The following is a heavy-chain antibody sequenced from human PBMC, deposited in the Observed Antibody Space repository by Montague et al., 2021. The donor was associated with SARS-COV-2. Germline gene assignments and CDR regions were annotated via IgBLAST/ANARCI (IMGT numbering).Heavy chain of an antibody. CDR2: ITNSGSV. J-gene: IGHJ6*02. CDR3: SRQKLRPPKPIKKEFYYYGLDI. CDR1: GGSFSRYS. Sequence: SETLSLTCTVYGGSFSRYSYNWVRQDPGKGLEWIGEITNSGSVNXXPSLNNRVTISVDRSKSQVSLRLTSVTVADTAIYFCSRQKLRPPKPIKKEFYYYGLDIWGQGTTVTVS. V-gene: IGHV4-34*01.